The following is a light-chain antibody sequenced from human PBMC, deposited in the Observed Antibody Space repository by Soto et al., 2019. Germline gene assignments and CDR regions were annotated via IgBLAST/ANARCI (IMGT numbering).Light chain of an antibody. J-gene: IGKJ4*01. V-gene: IGKV1-9*01. CDR3: QQLNPSPLT. Sequence: DIPLTQSPSFLSASVGDRVTITCRASQGISSYLAWYQQEPGKAPKLLIYAASTLQSGVPSRFSGSGSGTECTLTISSLQPEDFATYYWQQLNPSPLTFGGGTKVEF. CDR1: QGISSY. CDR2: AAS.